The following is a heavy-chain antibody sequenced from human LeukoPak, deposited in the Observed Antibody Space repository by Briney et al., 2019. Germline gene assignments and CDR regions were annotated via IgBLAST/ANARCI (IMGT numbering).Heavy chain of an antibody. V-gene: IGHV1-69*13. J-gene: IGHJ4*02. CDR2: IIPIFGTA. CDR1: GGTFSSYA. Sequence: ASVKVSCKASGGTFSSYAISWVRQAPGQGLEWMGGIIPIFGTANYAQKFQGRVTITADESTSTAYMELSSLRSEDTAVYYCAKSPSLFPKGYGDYWWYFDYWGQGTLVTVSS. CDR3: AKSPSLFPKGYGDYWWYFDY. D-gene: IGHD4-17*01.